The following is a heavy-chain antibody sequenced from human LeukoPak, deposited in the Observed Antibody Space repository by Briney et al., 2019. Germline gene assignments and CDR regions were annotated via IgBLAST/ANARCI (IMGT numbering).Heavy chain of an antibody. V-gene: IGHV4-59*01. CDR1: GGSISSYY. Sequence: KTSETLSLTCTVSGGSISSYYWSWIRQPPGKGLEWIGYIYYSGSTNYNPSLKSRVTISVDTSKNQFSLKLSSVIAADTAVYYCARGTTMIVVETPRFDIWGQGTMVTVSS. CDR2: IYYSGST. CDR3: ARGTTMIVVETPRFDI. J-gene: IGHJ3*02. D-gene: IGHD3-22*01.